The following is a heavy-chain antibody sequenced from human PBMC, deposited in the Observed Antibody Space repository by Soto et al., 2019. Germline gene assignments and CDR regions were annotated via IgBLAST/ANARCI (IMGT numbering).Heavy chain of an antibody. Sequence: PGGSLRLSCAASGFTFSSYGMHWVRQAPGKGQEWVAVIWYDGSNKYYADSVKGRFTISRDNSKNTLYLQMNSLRAEDTAVYYCARGYDFWSGYSPSILYYYGMDVWGQGTTVTVSS. J-gene: IGHJ6*02. V-gene: IGHV3-33*01. CDR3: ARGYDFWSGYSPSILYYYGMDV. CDR1: GFTFSSYG. CDR2: IWYDGSNK. D-gene: IGHD3-3*01.